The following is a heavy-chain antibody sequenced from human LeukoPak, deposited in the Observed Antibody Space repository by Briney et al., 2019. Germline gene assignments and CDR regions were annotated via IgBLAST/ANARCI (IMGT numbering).Heavy chain of an antibody. D-gene: IGHD6-19*01. J-gene: IGHJ3*02. V-gene: IGHV3-73*01. CDR2: IRSKANSYAT. Sequence: GGSLRLSXAASGFTFSGSAMHWVRQASGKGLEWVGRIRSKANSYATAYAASVKGRFTISRDDSKNTAYLQMNSLKTEDTAVYYCTSTHADSSGWYSHGAFDIWGQGTMVTVSS. CDR1: GFTFSGSA. CDR3: TSTHADSSGWYSHGAFDI.